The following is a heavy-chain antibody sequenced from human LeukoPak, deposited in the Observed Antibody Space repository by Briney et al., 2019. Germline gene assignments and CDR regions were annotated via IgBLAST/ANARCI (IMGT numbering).Heavy chain of an antibody. J-gene: IGHJ4*02. Sequence: SETLSLTCIVPGVSISSSSYYWAWLRQAPGKGLEWIGTFSSAGTAYYHPSLTSRVSISKDTSDNQFSLRLYSVTAADTAVYYCARKQTGTMYDVWGQGTQVTVSS. V-gene: IGHV4-39*07. D-gene: IGHD1-7*01. CDR1: GVSISSSSYY. CDR3: ARKQTGTMYDV. CDR2: FSSAGTA.